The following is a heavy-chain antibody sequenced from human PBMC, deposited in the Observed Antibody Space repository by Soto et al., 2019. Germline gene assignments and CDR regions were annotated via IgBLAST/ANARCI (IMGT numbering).Heavy chain of an antibody. Sequence: QVQLVQSGAEVKQPGASVKVSCRASGYTFTNYAIHWVRQGPEQRLEGMGWINAGNGKTKYSQKFQGRVTITRDTSASTAYMELSSLRSEDTAVYYCARDGAVAGNTNFDYWGQGTLVTVSS. CDR1: GYTFTNYA. CDR2: INAGNGKT. CDR3: ARDGAVAGNTNFDY. D-gene: IGHD6-19*01. V-gene: IGHV1-3*01. J-gene: IGHJ4*02.